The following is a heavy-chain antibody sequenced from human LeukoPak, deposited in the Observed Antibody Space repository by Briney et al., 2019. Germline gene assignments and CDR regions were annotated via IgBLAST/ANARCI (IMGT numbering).Heavy chain of an antibody. CDR3: ARHYYGSGNNWFDP. D-gene: IGHD3-10*01. CDR1: GGSISSYY. CDR2: IYYSGST. V-gene: IGHV4-59*08. J-gene: IGHJ5*02. Sequence: PPETLSLTCTVSGGSISSYYWSWIRQPPGKGLEWIGYIYYSGSTNYNPSLKSRVTISVDTSKNQFSLKLSSVTAADTAVYYCARHYYGSGNNWFDPWGQGTLVTVSS.